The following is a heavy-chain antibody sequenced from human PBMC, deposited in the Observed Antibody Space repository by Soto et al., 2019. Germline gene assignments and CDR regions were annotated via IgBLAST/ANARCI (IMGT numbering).Heavy chain of an antibody. CDR1: GGFVSSGSYY. D-gene: IGHD1-1*01. CDR2: MSHSGGT. J-gene: IGHJ3*02. Sequence: QVQLQQWGAGLLKPSETLSLTCAVYGGFVSSGSYYWSWIRQPPGEGLEWIGEMSHSGGTHFNPSLKSRVTISVDTSKNQFSLNIYSVTAADTALYYCARVERGTVTTVVDAFDIWGPGTMVTVSS. V-gene: IGHV4-34*01. CDR3: ARVERGTVTTVVDAFDI.